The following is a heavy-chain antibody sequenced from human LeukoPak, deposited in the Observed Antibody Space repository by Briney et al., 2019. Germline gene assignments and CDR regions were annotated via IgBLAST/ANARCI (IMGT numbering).Heavy chain of an antibody. Sequence: GGSLRLSCATSGFTVSNNYMSWVRQAPGKGLEWVSVIYSGGTTYYADSVKGRFTISRDNSKNTLYLQMNSLRAEDTAVYCCARDTDSSGPYRGFDYWGQGTLVTVSS. CDR2: IYSGGTT. CDR1: GFTVSNNY. J-gene: IGHJ4*02. CDR3: ARDTDSSGPYRGFDY. D-gene: IGHD6-19*01. V-gene: IGHV3-53*01.